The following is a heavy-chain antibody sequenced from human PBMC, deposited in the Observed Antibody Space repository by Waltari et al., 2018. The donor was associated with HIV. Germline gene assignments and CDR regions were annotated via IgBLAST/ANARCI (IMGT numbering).Heavy chain of an antibody. Sequence: EVELVESGGSSVQPGWSLRLSRTASGNTFSDYVMHWVRQPPRKGLEWVSGISLNSCDIAYADSVKGRFTISRDNTKNSLFLQMNSVRVEDTALYYCVKDGASTIFGVLNGMDVWGQGTTVTVSS. CDR1: GNTFSDYV. CDR2: ISLNSCDI. V-gene: IGHV3-9*01. D-gene: IGHD3-3*01. CDR3: VKDGASTIFGVLNGMDV. J-gene: IGHJ6*02.